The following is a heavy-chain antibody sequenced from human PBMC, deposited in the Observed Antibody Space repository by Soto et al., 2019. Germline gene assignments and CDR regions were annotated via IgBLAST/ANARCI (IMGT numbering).Heavy chain of an antibody. V-gene: IGHV5-51*01. Sequence: GESLKISCQGSGYSFSTYWIGWVRQMPGKGLEWMGIIYPGDSDTRYSPSFQGQVTISVDKSINTAYLQWSSLKASDTAMYYCAILHPRYCSDTNWYSRCFYPWGQGTLVTVSS. J-gene: IGHJ5*02. CDR1: GYSFSTYW. D-gene: IGHD2-2*01. CDR2: IYPGDSDT. CDR3: AILHPRYCSDTNWYSRCFYP.